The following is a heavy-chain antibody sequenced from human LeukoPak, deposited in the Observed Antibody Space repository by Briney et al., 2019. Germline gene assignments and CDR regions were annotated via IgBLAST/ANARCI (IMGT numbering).Heavy chain of an antibody. CDR2: IDRDGSRI. CDR1: GFTFSSYW. D-gene: IGHD4-23*01. CDR3: VRGNDYGGPHY. V-gene: IGHV3-74*01. J-gene: IGHJ4*02. Sequence: GGSLRLSCAVSGFTFSSYWMHWVRQAPGKGLVWVSRIDRDGSRINYADSVKGRFTISRDNGKNTLFLQTNSLRAEDAAVYYCVRGNDYGGPHYWGQGTLVTVSS.